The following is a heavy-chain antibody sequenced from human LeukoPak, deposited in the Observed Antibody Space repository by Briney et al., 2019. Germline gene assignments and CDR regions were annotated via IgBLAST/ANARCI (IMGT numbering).Heavy chain of an antibody. D-gene: IGHD3-16*01. CDR1: GFTVSNNY. Sequence: GESLKISCAASGFTVSNNYMSWVRQAPGKGLEWVSVIYSGGSTYYTDSVKGRFTISRDTSKNTLYLQMNSLRAEDTAVYYCAAQGVFSHGGYWGQGTLVTVSS. J-gene: IGHJ4*02. CDR2: IYSGGST. V-gene: IGHV3-53*01. CDR3: AAQGVFSHGGY.